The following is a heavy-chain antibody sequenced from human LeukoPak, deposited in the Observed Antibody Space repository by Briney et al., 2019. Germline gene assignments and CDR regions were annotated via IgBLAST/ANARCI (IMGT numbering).Heavy chain of an antibody. D-gene: IGHD3-10*01. CDR1: GFTVSSNY. V-gene: IGHV3-53*01. J-gene: IGHJ4*02. CDR3: ARDNSARAGLDY. CDR2: IYSGGST. Sequence: PGGSLRLSCAASGFTVSSNYMSWVRQAPGKGLEWVSVIYSGGSTYYADSVKGRFTISRDNSKNTLYLQMNSLRAEDTAVYYCARDNSARAGLDYWGQGTLVTVSS.